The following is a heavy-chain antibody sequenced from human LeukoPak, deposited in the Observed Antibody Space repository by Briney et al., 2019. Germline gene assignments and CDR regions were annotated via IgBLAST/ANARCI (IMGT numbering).Heavy chain of an antibody. CDR1: GFTFSSYA. V-gene: IGHV3-30-3*01. Sequence: GRSLRLSCAASGFTFSSYAMHWVRQAPGKGLEWVAVMSYDGSNKYYADSVKGRFTISRDNSKNTLYLQMNSLRAEDTAVYYCARAPAYYYDSSVGYWGQGTLVTVSS. D-gene: IGHD3-22*01. J-gene: IGHJ4*02. CDR2: MSYDGSNK. CDR3: ARAPAYYYDSSVGY.